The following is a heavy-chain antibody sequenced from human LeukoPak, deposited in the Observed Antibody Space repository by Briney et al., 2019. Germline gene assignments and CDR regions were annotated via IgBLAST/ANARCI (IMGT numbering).Heavy chain of an antibody. CDR3: AKGRHYYDSSGLDVFDI. CDR1: GFTFSSYA. D-gene: IGHD3-22*01. V-gene: IGHV3-30*02. Sequence: GRSLRLSCAASGFTFSSYAMHWVRQAPGKGLEWVAFIRYDGTNKYYADSVKGRFTISRDNSKNTLYLQMNSLRPEDTAVYFCAKGRHYYDSSGLDVFDIWGQGTMVTVSS. CDR2: IRYDGTNK. J-gene: IGHJ3*02.